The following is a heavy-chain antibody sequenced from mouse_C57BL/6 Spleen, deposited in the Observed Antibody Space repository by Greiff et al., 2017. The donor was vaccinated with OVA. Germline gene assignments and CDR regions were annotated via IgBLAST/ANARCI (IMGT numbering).Heavy chain of an antibody. Sequence: DVMLVESGGGLVQPGGSMKLSCVASGFTFSNYWMNWVRQSPEKGLEWVAQIRLKSDNYATHYAESVKGRFTISRDDSKSSVYLQMNNLRAEDTGIYYCTPYGYYFAYWGQGTLVTVSA. CDR2: IRLKSDNYAT. CDR1: GFTFSNYW. CDR3: TPYGYYFAY. V-gene: IGHV6-3*01. D-gene: IGHD2-3*01. J-gene: IGHJ3*01.